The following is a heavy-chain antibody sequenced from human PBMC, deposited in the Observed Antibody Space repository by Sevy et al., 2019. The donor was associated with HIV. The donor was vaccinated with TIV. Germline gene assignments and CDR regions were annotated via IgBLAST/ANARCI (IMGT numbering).Heavy chain of an antibody. V-gene: IGHV1-69*13. CDR1: GGTFSSYA. CDR2: IIPIFGTA. J-gene: IGHJ4*02. CDR3: ARDRYDILTKRLFGRFDY. D-gene: IGHD3-9*01. Sequence: ASVKVSCKASGGTFSSYAISWVRQAPGQGLEWMGGIIPIFGTANYAQKFQGRVTITADESTSTAYMELSSLRSEDTAVYYCARDRYDILTKRLFGRFDYWGQRTLVTVSS.